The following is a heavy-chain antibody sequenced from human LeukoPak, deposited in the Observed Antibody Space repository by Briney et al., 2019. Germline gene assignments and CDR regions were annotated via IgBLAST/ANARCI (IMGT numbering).Heavy chain of an antibody. CDR3: ARGLVFNYYYYYMDV. J-gene: IGHJ6*03. CDR1: GGSFSGYY. CDR2: INHSGST. D-gene: IGHD2-8*02. Sequence: PSETLSLTCAVYGGSFSGYYRSWIRQPPGKGLEWIGEINHSGSTNYNPSLKSRVTISVDTSKNQFSLKLSSVTAADTAVYYCARGLVFNYYYYYMDVWGKGTTVTVSS. V-gene: IGHV4-34*01.